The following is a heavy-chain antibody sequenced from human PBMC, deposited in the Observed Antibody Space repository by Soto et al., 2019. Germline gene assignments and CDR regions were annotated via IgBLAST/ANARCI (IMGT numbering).Heavy chain of an antibody. CDR1: GFTFRSYG. V-gene: IGHV3-33*01. CDR2: IWHDGTKK. J-gene: IGHJ4*02. CDR3: ARDRGVSGHSYGYFEN. Sequence: QVQLVESGGGVVQPGRSLRLSCAASGFTFRSYGMNWVRQAPGKGLEWVAVIWHDGTKKFYADSVKGRFTISRDNSNNTLYLQVSSLRAEDTAVYYCARDRGVSGHSYGYFENWGQGTLVTVSS. D-gene: IGHD5-18*01.